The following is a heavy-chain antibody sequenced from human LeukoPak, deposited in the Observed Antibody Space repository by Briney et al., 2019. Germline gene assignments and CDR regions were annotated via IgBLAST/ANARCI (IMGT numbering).Heavy chain of an antibody. Sequence: GGSLRLSCAASGFIFSTYAMTWARQAPGKGLEWVAVISPSGDTSYFADSVKGRFTISRDNSRNTLNLQMSSLRAEDTAIYYCAKGKMTAYLTWFDPWGQGTLVTVSS. V-gene: IGHV3-23*01. CDR3: AKGKMTAYLTWFDP. CDR1: GFIFSTYA. J-gene: IGHJ5*02. CDR2: ISPSGDTS. D-gene: IGHD3-9*01.